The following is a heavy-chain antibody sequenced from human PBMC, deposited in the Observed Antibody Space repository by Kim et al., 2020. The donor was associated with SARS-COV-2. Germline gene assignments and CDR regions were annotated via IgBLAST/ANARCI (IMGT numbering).Heavy chain of an antibody. CDR1: GFTFSSYA. CDR3: AKRDGITMIVVVIDLHFVC. CDR2: ISGSGGST. D-gene: IGHD3-22*01. Sequence: GGSLRLSCAASGFTFSSYAMSWVRQAPGKGREWVPVISGSGGSTYYADSVKGRFTISRDNSKNTLYLQMNSLRAEDTAVYYCAKRDGITMIVVVIDLHFVCWRQGTLVTVSS. V-gene: IGHV3-23*01. J-gene: IGHJ4*02.